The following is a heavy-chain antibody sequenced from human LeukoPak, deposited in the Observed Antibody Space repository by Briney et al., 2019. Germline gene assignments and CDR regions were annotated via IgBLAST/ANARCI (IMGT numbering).Heavy chain of an antibody. D-gene: IGHD1-26*01. J-gene: IGHJ6*03. V-gene: IGHV3-23*01. CDR2: ISASGTIT. CDR3: AKLGGNYSPYYSYMDV. Sequence: GGSLRLSCATSGFTFNTFAMNWVRQAPGKGLEWVSVISASGTITNYADSVKGRFTVSRDKSKNTLVLQMDSLRAEDTAVYYCAKLGGNYSPYYSYMDVWGKGTTVTVSS. CDR1: GFTFNTFA.